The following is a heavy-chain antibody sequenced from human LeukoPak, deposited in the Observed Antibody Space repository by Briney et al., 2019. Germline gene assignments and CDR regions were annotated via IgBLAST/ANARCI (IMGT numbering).Heavy chain of an antibody. CDR3: ARDWSFGYSGSYYYY. J-gene: IGHJ4*02. D-gene: IGHD1-26*01. CDR2: IYSGGYT. CDR1: GFTVSSNY. V-gene: IGHV3-53*01. Sequence: GGSLRLSCAVSGFTVSSNYMSWVRQAPGKGLEWVSVIYSGGYTYYADSVKGRFTISRDNAKNSLYLQMNSLRAEDTAVYYCARDWSFGYSGSYYYYWGQGTLVTVSS.